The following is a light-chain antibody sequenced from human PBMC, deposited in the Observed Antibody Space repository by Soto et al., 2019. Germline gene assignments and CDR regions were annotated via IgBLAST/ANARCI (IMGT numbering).Light chain of an antibody. J-gene: IGKJ4*01. V-gene: IGKV1-6*01. CDR2: AAS. CDR1: QGMGHD. CDR3: LQDHRYPLT. Sequence: IHMTKSPSSLSASVGDRVTITCRASQGMGHDLGWYQQKSGKAPKLLIYAASNLQGGVPSRFSRSGSGTDFTLTISGLQPEDVATYYCLQDHRYPLTFGGGTKVDI.